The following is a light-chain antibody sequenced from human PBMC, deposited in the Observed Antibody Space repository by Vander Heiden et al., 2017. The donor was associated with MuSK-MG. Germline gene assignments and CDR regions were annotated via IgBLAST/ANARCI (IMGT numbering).Light chain of an antibody. CDR2: QDS. CDR3: QAWDSSTNVV. J-gene: IGLJ2*01. Sequence: SYGLTQPPSVSVSPGQTASITCSGDKLGDKYACWYQQKPGQSPVLVIYQDSKRPSGIPERFSGSNSGNTATLTISGTQAMDEADYYCQAWDSSTNVVFGGGTKLTV. CDR1: KLGDKY. V-gene: IGLV3-1*01.